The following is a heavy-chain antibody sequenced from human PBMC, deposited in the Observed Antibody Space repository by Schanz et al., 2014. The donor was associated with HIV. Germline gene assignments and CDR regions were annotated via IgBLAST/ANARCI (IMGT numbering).Heavy chain of an antibody. D-gene: IGHD6-6*01. V-gene: IGHV1-46*01. Sequence: QVQLVQSGAEVKKPGSSVKVSCKASGGTFSSYAISWVRQAPGQGLEWMGIINPSGGSTSYAQKFQGRVTMTRDTSTSTVYMQLSSLRSEDTAVYYCARSETIAARPVWYFDLWGRGTLVTVSS. CDR1: GGTFSSYA. CDR2: INPSGGST. J-gene: IGHJ2*01. CDR3: ARSETIAARPVWYFDL.